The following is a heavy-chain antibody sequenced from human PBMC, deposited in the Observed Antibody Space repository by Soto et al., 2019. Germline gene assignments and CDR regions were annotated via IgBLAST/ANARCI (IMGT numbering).Heavy chain of an antibody. CDR2: IYYSGST. CDR3: GRPHGGGSGWDNWFDP. CDR1: GGSISNTSYY. Sequence: SKTLSLTCAVPGGSISNTSYYWAGFPQHPGKGLEWIGSIYYSGSTYYNPSLKSRVTISVDTSKNPFSLKLSSVTAADTAVYFCGRPHGGGSGWDNWFDPWGQGTLVTVSS. V-gene: IGHV4-39*07. J-gene: IGHJ5*02. D-gene: IGHD6-19*01.